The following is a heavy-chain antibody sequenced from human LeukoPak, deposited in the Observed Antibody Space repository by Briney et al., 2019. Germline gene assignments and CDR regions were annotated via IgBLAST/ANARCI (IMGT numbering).Heavy chain of an antibody. V-gene: IGHV5-51*01. Sequence: GESLKISCKGSGFSFATDWIGWVRQMPGKGLEWMGIIYPDDSGARYSPSFQGQVTMSVDKSSNTAYLQWNSLKASDTAMYYCAKRSGWSSAYDRWGQGTLVTVSS. J-gene: IGHJ4*02. D-gene: IGHD5-12*01. CDR2: IYPDDSGA. CDR1: GFSFATDW. CDR3: AKRSGWSSAYDR.